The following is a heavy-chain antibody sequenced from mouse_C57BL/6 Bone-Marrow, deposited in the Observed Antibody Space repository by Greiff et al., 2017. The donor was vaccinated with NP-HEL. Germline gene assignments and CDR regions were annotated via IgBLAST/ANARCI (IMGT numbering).Heavy chain of an antibody. V-gene: IGHV1-19*01. CDR2: INPYNGGT. J-gene: IGHJ3*01. Sequence: EVQLQQSGPVLVKPGASVKMSCKASGYTFTDYYMNWVKQSHGKSLEWIGVINPYNGGTSYNQKFKGKATLTVDKSSSTAYMELNSLTSEDSAVYYCARGRLRWAYWGQGTLVTVSA. CDR1: GYTFTDYY. D-gene: IGHD1-1*01. CDR3: ARGRLRWAY.